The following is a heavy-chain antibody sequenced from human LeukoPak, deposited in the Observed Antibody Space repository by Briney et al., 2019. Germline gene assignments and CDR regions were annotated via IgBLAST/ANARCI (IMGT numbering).Heavy chain of an antibody. CDR1: GFTFSSYA. V-gene: IGHV3-23*01. CDR2: ISGRGDSS. Sequence: GGSLRLSCAASGFTFSSYAMNWGRQAPGKGLEWVSTISGRGDSSYYADSVKGRFTISRDNSKNTLYLQMDGLRAEDTALYYCAKDSGGSGTDIDYWGQGTLVTVSS. J-gene: IGHJ4*02. CDR3: AKDSGGSGTDIDY. D-gene: IGHD3-10*01.